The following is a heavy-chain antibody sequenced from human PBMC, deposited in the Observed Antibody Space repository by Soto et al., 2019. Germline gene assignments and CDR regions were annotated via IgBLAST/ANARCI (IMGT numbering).Heavy chain of an antibody. CDR2: IIPIFVTA. CDR3: ARRQQWPDAFDI. D-gene: IGHD6-19*01. J-gene: IGHJ3*02. CDR1: GGTFSSYA. Sequence: QVQLVQSGAEMKKPGSSVKVSCKASGGTFSSYAISWVRQAPGQGLEWMGGIIPIFVTANYAQKFQGRVTITADESTSTAYMELISLRSEDTAVYDCARRQQWPDAFDIWGQGTMVTVSS. V-gene: IGHV1-69*12.